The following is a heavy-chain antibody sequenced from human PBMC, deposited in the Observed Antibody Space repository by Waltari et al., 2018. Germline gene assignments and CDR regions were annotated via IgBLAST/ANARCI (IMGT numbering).Heavy chain of an antibody. CDR3: AREGRYSSGPSGLPQCDYFDY. Sequence: RQAPGKGLEWVAVISYDGSNKYYADSVKGRFTISRDNSKNTLYLQMNSLRAEDTAVYYCAREGRYSSGPSGLPQCDYFDYWGQGTLVTVSS. CDR2: ISYDGSNK. V-gene: IGHV3-30*04. J-gene: IGHJ4*02. D-gene: IGHD3-22*01.